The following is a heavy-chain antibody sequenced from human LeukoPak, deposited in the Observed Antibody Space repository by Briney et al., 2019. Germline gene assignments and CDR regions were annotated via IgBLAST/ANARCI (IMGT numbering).Heavy chain of an antibody. CDR3: AKVSYHYYGSGSYVLDY. V-gene: IGHV3-23*01. D-gene: IGHD3-10*01. CDR1: GFTFSSYA. Sequence: GRSLRLSCAASGFTFSSYAMSWVRQAPGKGLEWVSAISGSGGSTYYADSVKGRFTISRDNSKNTLYLQMNSLRAEDTAVYYCAKVSYHYYGSGSYVLDYWGQGTLVTVSS. J-gene: IGHJ4*02. CDR2: ISGSGGST.